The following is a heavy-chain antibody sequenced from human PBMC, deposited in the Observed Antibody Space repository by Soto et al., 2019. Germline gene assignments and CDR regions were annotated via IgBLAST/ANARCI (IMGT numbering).Heavy chain of an antibody. CDR2: ISGGGGNT. CDR3: AKDRGAGGRFSGIAVAGIPS. D-gene: IGHD6-19*01. Sequence: EVQRLESGGGLVQPGGSLRLSCAASGFTFSSYAMSWVRQTPGKGLEWVSGISGGGGNTYYADSVTGRFTISRDNSRNTLYLQMNSLRAADTAIYYCAKDRGAGGRFSGIAVAGIPSWGQGTLVTVSS. J-gene: IGHJ5*02. V-gene: IGHV3-23*01. CDR1: GFTFSSYA.